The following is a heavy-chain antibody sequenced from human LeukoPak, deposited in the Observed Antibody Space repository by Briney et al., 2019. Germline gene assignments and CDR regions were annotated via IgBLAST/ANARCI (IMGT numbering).Heavy chain of an antibody. J-gene: IGHJ4*02. Sequence: GSSVKVSCKASGGTFSSYTISWVRQAPGQGLEWMGRIIPILGIANYAQKFQGRVTITADKSTSTAYMELSSLRSEDTAVYYCAREHLTGLVDYWGQGTLVTVSS. D-gene: IGHD4/OR15-4a*01. CDR2: IIPILGIA. CDR3: AREHLTGLVDY. V-gene: IGHV1-69*04. CDR1: GGTFSSYT.